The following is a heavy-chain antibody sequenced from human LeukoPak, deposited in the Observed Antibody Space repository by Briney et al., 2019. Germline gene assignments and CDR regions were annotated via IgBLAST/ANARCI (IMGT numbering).Heavy chain of an antibody. Sequence: PGGSLRLSCAASGFTFSSYGMHWVRQAPGKGLEWVAFIRCDGSNKYYADSVKGRFTISRDNSKNTLYLQMNSLRAEDTAVYYCAKADNGAARPYAFDIWGQGTMVTVSS. CDR2: IRCDGSNK. J-gene: IGHJ3*02. D-gene: IGHD6-6*01. V-gene: IGHV3-30*02. CDR3: AKADNGAARPYAFDI. CDR1: GFTFSSYG.